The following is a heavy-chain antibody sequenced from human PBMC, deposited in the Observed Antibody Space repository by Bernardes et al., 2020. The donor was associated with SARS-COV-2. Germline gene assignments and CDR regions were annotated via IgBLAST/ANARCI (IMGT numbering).Heavy chain of an antibody. CDR2: ITGSSSTI. D-gene: IGHD4-17*01. Sequence: GGSLRLSCAASGFTFSYYSMNWVRQAPGKGLEWVSHITGSSSTIYYADSVRGRFTISRDNAKNSLYLQMNSLRDEDTAVYYCARDSTPNADYALFDYWGQGTLVTVSS. CDR1: GFTFSYYS. J-gene: IGHJ4*02. V-gene: IGHV3-48*02. CDR3: ARDSTPNADYALFDY.